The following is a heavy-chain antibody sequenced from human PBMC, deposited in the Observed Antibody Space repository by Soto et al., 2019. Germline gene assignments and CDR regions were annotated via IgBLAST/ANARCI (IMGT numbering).Heavy chain of an antibody. CDR2: IIPIFGTA. J-gene: IGHJ4*02. V-gene: IGHV1-69*01. D-gene: IGHD6-19*01. CDR1: GGTFSSYA. Sequence: QVQLVQSGAEVKKPGSSVKVSCKASGGTFSSYAISWVRQAPGQGLEWMGGIIPIFGTANYARKFQCRVTITAHQSTTTAYMELSSLRSEDTAVYYCARGKCSGWGPVAYWGQGTLVTVSS. CDR3: ARGKCSGWGPVAY.